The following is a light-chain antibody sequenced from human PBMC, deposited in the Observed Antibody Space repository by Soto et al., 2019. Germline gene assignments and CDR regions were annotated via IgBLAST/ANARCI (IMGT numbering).Light chain of an antibody. Sequence: QSALTQPASVSGSPGQSITISCTGTSSDVGGYNYVSWYQQHPGKAPKLMSYDVSNRPSGVSNLFSGSKSGNTASLIISVLQAEDEDDYYCSSYTSSSPVVFGGGTKLTVL. J-gene: IGLJ2*01. V-gene: IGLV2-14*01. CDR1: SSDVGGYNY. CDR3: SSYTSSSPVV. CDR2: DVS.